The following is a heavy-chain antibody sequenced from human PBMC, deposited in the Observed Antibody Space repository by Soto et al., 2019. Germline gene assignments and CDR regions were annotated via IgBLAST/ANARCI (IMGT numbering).Heavy chain of an antibody. V-gene: IGHV4-39*07. Sequence: PSETLSLTCNASGGSITCSGSAWGWIRQSPGKGLEWIGTIDYSGNIYYNPSLKSRITISVDTSKNQFSLKLSSVTAADTAVYYCARVEGYSSSWYSGYYMDVWGKGTTVTVSS. J-gene: IGHJ6*03. CDR3: ARVEGYSSSWYSGYYMDV. CDR2: IDYSGNI. D-gene: IGHD6-13*01. CDR1: GGSITCSGSA.